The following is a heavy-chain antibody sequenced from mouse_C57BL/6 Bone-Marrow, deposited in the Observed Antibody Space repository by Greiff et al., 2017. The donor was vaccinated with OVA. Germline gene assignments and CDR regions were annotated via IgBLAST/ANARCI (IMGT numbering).Heavy chain of an antibody. CDR2: ISDGGSYT. CDR1: GFTFSSYA. Sequence: DVHLVESGGGLVKPGGSLKLSCAASGFTFSSYAMSWVRQTPEKRLEWVATISDGGSYTYYPDNVKGRFTISRDNAKNNLYLQMSHLKSEDTAMYYCARDGDVSDYWGQGTTLTVSS. V-gene: IGHV5-4*01. D-gene: IGHD3-3*01. J-gene: IGHJ2*01. CDR3: ARDGDVSDY.